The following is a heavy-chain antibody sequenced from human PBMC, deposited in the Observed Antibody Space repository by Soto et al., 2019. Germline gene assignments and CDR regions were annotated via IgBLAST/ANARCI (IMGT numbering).Heavy chain of an antibody. Sequence: ASVKVSCTASGYTFTSYGISWVRQAPGQGLEWMGWISAYNGNTNYAQKLQGRVTITTDTSTSTAYMELRSLRSDDTAVYYCARDVGYSSGGSCYVPGLAAFDIWGRGTMVTVSS. CDR1: GYTFTSYG. V-gene: IGHV1-18*01. J-gene: IGHJ3*02. D-gene: IGHD2-15*01. CDR2: ISAYNGNT. CDR3: ARDVGYSSGGSCYVPGLAAFDI.